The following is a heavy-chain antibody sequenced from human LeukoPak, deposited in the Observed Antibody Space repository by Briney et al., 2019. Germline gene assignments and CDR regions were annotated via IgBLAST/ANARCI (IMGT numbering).Heavy chain of an antibody. J-gene: IGHJ4*02. Sequence: GGSLRLSCAASGFTFSGSAMHWVRQASGKGLEWVGRIRSKANSYATAYAASVKGRFTISRDDSKNTAYLQMNSLKTEDTAVYYCARAYDILTEFDYWGQGTLVTVSS. V-gene: IGHV3-73*01. CDR1: GFTFSGSA. CDR3: ARAYDILTEFDY. D-gene: IGHD3-9*01. CDR2: IRSKANSYAT.